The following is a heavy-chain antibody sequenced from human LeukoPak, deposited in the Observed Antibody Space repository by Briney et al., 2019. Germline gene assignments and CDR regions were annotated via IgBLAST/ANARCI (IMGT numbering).Heavy chain of an antibody. V-gene: IGHV4-59*08. Sequence: SETLSLTCTVSGGSISNYYWSWIRQPPGKGLEWIGYISYSGSTNYNPSLKSRVTISIDTSKNQFSLKLNSVTAADTAVYYCAREGGHASPFHCWGRGTLVTVSS. D-gene: IGHD5-12*01. J-gene: IGHJ4*02. CDR1: GGSISNYY. CDR3: AREGGHASPFHC. CDR2: ISYSGST.